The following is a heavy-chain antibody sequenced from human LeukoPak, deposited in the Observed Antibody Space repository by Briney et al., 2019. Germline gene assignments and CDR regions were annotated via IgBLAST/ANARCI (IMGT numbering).Heavy chain of an antibody. V-gene: IGHV1-8*01. Sequence: PWASVKLSCTASGYTFTSYDINWVRQAPGQGLEWMGWMNPNSGNTGYAQKFQGRVTMTRNTSISTAYMELSSLRAEDTAVYYCARSWRDYGELDYWGQGTLVTVSS. CDR3: ARSWRDYGELDY. D-gene: IGHD4-17*01. CDR1: GYTFTSYD. J-gene: IGHJ4*02. CDR2: MNPNSGNT.